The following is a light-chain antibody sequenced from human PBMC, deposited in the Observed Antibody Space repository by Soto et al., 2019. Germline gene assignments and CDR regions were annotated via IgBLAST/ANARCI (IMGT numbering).Light chain of an antibody. J-gene: IGKJ1*01. CDR1: QNIRMY. CDR3: QQSFNIPWT. Sequence: DLPMTQSPSSLSASVGDRVTLTCRASQNIRMYLNWYQQKPGKAPKILIYGASSLYSGVPSRFSGSGSETDYTLTISNLQPEDFASYICQQSFNIPWTFGQGTKIDI. V-gene: IGKV1-39*01. CDR2: GAS.